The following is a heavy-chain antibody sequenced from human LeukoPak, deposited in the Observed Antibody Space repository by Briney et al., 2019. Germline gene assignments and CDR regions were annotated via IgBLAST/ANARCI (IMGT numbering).Heavy chain of an antibody. Sequence: PGGSLRLSCVGSGFTLISYWMSWVRQAPGKGLEWVSDIKQDGTEKYYVDSVKGRFTISRHNTKNSLSLQMSSLRAEDTAVYYCASATYGSGSYYKSPFGDWGQGTLVTVSS. J-gene: IGHJ4*02. CDR2: IKQDGTEK. CDR1: GFTLISYW. D-gene: IGHD3-10*01. V-gene: IGHV3-7*01. CDR3: ASATYGSGSYYKSPFGD.